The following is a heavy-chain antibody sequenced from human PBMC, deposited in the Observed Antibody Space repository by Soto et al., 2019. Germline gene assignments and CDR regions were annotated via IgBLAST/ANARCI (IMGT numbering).Heavy chain of an antibody. J-gene: IGHJ4*02. D-gene: IGHD6-19*01. Sequence: SETLSLTCAVSGGSISSGGSSWSWIRQPPGKGLEWIGYIYHSGSTYYNPSLKSRVTISVDRSKNQFSLKLSSVTAADTAVYYCARAGGSSGPVALGYWGQGTLVTVSS. CDR2: IYHSGST. CDR3: ARAGGSSGPVALGY. CDR1: GGSISSGGSS. V-gene: IGHV4-30-2*01.